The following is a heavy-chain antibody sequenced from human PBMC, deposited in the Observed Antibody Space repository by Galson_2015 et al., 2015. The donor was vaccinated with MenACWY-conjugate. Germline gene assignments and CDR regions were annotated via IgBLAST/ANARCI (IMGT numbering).Heavy chain of an antibody. CDR1: GDSVSSGSYY. Sequence: ETLSLTCTVSGDSVSSGSYYWTWIRQPPGKGLECIGYVYYSGRTNYNPSLKSRVTISLDTSKNQFSLKLTSVAAADTAVYYCARGGHYDFWSGYLNWFDPWGQGTLVTVSS. D-gene: IGHD3-3*01. CDR2: VYYSGRT. J-gene: IGHJ5*02. CDR3: ARGGHYDFWSGYLNWFDP. V-gene: IGHV4-61*01.